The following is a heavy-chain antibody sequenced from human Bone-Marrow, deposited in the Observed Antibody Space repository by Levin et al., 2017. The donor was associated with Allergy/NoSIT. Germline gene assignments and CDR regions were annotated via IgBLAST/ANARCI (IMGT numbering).Heavy chain of an antibody. J-gene: IGHJ4*02. Sequence: GGSLRLSCAASGFTFNLHGMHWVRQAPGKGLEWVSFISYNGDNKYFTDSVKGRFTISRDNAKNTLYLQMNRLRAEDTAIYYCAKDRPRATDYYESSGSLDYWGQGTLVTVSS. V-gene: IGHV3-30*18. CDR3: AKDRPRATDYYESSGSLDY. CDR1: GFTFNLHG. D-gene: IGHD3-22*01. CDR2: ISYNGDNK.